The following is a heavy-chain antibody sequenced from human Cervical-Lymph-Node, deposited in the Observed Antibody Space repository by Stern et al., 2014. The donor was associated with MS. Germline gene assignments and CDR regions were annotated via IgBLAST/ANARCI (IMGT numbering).Heavy chain of an antibody. V-gene: IGHV3-74*02. CDR2: INTDGSSP. CDR3: SGSNWYFFDY. D-gene: IGHD6-13*01. J-gene: IGHJ4*02. CDR1: GFTFGSYS. Sequence: EVQLVESGGGLVQPGGSLRLSCAASGFTFGSYSMHWVRQAPGKGLVWVSRINTDGSSPRYADSVKGRFTISRDNAKNMLYLKMNSLRAEDTAVYYCSGSNWYFFDYWGQGTLVTVSS.